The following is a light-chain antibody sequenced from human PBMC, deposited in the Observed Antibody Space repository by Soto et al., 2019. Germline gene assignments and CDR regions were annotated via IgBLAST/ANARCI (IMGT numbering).Light chain of an antibody. V-gene: IGLV1-36*01. J-gene: IGLJ2*01. CDR2: YDD. Sequence: QSVLTQPPSVSEAPRQRVTISCSGSSSNIVDNAVSWHQQLPGKPPKLLIYYDDLLPSGVSDRFSGSKSGSSAFMAISGLQSEDEADYYCAAWDDSLNGVVFGGGTKLTVL. CDR3: AAWDDSLNGVV. CDR1: SSNIVDNA.